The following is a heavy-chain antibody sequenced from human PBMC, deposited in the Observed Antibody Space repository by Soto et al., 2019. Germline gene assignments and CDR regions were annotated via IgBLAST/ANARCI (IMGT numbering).Heavy chain of an antibody. CDR2: IYHIGST. D-gene: IGHD2-15*01. Sequence: QLQLQESGSGLVKPSQTLSLTCAVSGGSISSGGYSWSWIRQPPGKGLEWIGYIYHIGSTYYNPSLKSRVTISVDRSKNQFSLKLSSVTAADTAVYYWARGDATVYWYFDLWGRGTLVTVSS. J-gene: IGHJ2*01. CDR3: ARGDATVYWYFDL. V-gene: IGHV4-30-2*01. CDR1: GGSISSGGYS.